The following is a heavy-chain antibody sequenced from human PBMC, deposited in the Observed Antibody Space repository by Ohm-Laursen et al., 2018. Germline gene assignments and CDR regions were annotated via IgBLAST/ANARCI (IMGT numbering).Heavy chain of an antibody. Sequence: LSLTCTVSGGSISSNTYYWGWVRQAPGKGLEWVAVISYDGSNKYYADSVKGRFTISRDNSKNTLYLQMNSLRAEDTAVYYCAKDRGVRYSYGHGRWGQGTLVTVSS. CDR1: GGSISSNT. D-gene: IGHD5-18*01. V-gene: IGHV3-30*18. J-gene: IGHJ4*02. CDR2: ISYDGSNK. CDR3: AKDRGVRYSYGHGR.